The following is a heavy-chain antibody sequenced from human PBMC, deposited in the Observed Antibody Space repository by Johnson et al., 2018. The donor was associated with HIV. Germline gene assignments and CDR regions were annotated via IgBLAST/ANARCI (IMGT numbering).Heavy chain of an antibody. CDR3: ASRSYGYVRHAFDI. CDR2: ISYDGNNK. V-gene: IGHV3-30-3*01. CDR1: GFTFSSYA. J-gene: IGHJ3*02. Sequence: QVQLVESGGGVVQPGRSLRLSCASSGFTFSSYAMHWVRQAPGKGLKWVAVISYDGNNKYYADSVKGRFTISRDNAKNSLYLQMNSLRAEDTAVYYCASRSYGYVRHAFDIWGQGTMVTVSS. D-gene: IGHD5-18*01.